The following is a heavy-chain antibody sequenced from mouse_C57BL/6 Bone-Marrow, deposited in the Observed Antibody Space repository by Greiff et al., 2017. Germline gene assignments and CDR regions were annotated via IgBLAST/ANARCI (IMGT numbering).Heavy chain of an antibody. CDR3: ARFHYYGSSLYYFDY. Sequence: VKLMESGAELARPGASVKLSCKASGYTFTSYGISWVKQRPGQGLEWIGEIYPRSGNTYYNEKFKGKATLTADKSSSTAYMELRSLTSEDSAVXFCARFHYYGSSLYYFDYWGQGTTLTVSS. V-gene: IGHV1-81*01. CDR1: GYTFTSYG. D-gene: IGHD1-1*01. CDR2: IYPRSGNT. J-gene: IGHJ2*01.